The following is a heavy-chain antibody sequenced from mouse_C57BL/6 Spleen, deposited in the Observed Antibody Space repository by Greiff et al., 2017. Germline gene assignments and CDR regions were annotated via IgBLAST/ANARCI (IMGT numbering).Heavy chain of an antibody. Sequence: EVQLQQSGPALVKPGASVKMSCKASGYTFTDYNTHWVKQSHGKNLEWIGYINPNNGGTSYNQQFKGKATLTVNKSSSTAYMELSSLTSDDSAVYYWTRGPLYATWFAYWGHGRLVPVSA. CDR1: GYTFTDYN. V-gene: IGHV1-22*01. CDR3: TRGPLYATWFAY. J-gene: IGHJ3*01. CDR2: INPNNGGT. D-gene: IGHD2-14*01.